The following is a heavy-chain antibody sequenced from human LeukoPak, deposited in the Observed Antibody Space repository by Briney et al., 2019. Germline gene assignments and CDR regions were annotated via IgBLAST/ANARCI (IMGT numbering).Heavy chain of an antibody. Sequence: PGGSLRLPCAASGFTFSSYAMSWVRQAPGKGLEWVSAISGSGGSTYYADSVKGRFTISRDNSKNTLYLQMNSLRAEDTAVYYCAKGGYCSSTSCYFGPNYGMDVWGKGTTVTVSS. CDR3: AKGGYCSSTSCYFGPNYGMDV. V-gene: IGHV3-23*01. J-gene: IGHJ6*04. D-gene: IGHD2-2*01. CDR1: GFTFSSYA. CDR2: ISGSGGST.